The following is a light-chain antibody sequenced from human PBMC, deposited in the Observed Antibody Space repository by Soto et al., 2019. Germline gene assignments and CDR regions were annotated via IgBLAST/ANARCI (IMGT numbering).Light chain of an antibody. CDR1: SIDVGDNNY. J-gene: IGLJ1*01. Sequence: QSALAQPASVSGSPGQSITISCSGSSIDVGDNNYVSWYQHHPGKAPKLIIYEVSNRPSGVSNRFSGSSSDNTASLTISGLLPDDEADYYCSSYTTSSTPSYVFGTGTKVTGL. CDR3: SSYTTSSTPSYV. CDR2: EVS. V-gene: IGLV2-14*01.